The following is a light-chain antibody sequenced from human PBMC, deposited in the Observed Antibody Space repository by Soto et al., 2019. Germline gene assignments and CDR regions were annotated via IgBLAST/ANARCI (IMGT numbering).Light chain of an antibody. CDR2: GNS. J-gene: IGLJ1*01. CDR1: SSDVGGYYD. Sequence: QSALTQPASVSGSPGQSITISCTGSSSDVGGYYDVPWYQQLPGTAPKLMIYGNSNRPSGVPNRFSGSKSGTSASLAITGLQAEDEADYYCQSYDSSLSVIFGTGTKVTVL. V-gene: IGLV1-40*01. CDR3: QSYDSSLSVI.